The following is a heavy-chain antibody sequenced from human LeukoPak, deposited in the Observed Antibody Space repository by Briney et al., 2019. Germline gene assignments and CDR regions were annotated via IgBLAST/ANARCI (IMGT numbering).Heavy chain of an antibody. CDR2: INPNSGGT. J-gene: IGHJ4*02. CDR1: GYTFTDYY. D-gene: IGHD6-13*01. V-gene: IGHV1-2*02. CDR3: AREEVIAAAGPTLDY. Sequence: ASVKVSCKASGYTFTDYYMHWVRQVPGQGLEWMGWINPNSGGTNYAQKFQGRVTMTRDTSISTAYMELSRLRSDDAAVFYCAREEVIAAAGPTLDYWGQGALVTVSS.